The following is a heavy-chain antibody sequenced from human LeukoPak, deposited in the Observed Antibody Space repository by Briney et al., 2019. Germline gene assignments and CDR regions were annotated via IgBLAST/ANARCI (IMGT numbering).Heavy chain of an antibody. CDR2: IYHSGSP. Sequence: PSETLSLTCAVSGYSIGSGYYWGWIRQPPGKGLEWIGSIYHSGSPYYNPSLKSRVTISVDTSKNQFSLKLSSVTAADTAVYYCARDQLLAEYYFDYWGQGTLVTVSS. CDR1: GYSIGSGYY. V-gene: IGHV4-38-2*02. J-gene: IGHJ4*02. D-gene: IGHD2-2*01. CDR3: ARDQLLAEYYFDY.